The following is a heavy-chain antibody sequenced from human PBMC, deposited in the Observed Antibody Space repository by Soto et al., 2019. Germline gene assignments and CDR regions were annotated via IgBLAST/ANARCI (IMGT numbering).Heavy chain of an antibody. Sequence: GGSLILSCAASGFTFSSYSMNWVRQAPGKGLEWVSYISSSSSTIYYADSVKGRFTISRDNAKNSLYLQMNSLRAEDTAVYYCAREDGTTFYFAFDYWGQGTLVTVSS. CDR1: GFTFSSYS. CDR3: AREDGTTFYFAFDY. V-gene: IGHV3-48*01. J-gene: IGHJ4*02. CDR2: ISSSSSTI. D-gene: IGHD1-7*01.